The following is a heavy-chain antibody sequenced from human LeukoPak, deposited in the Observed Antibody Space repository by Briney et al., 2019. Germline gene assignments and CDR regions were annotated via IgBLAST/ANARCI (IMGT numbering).Heavy chain of an antibody. V-gene: IGHV1-8*01. J-gene: IGHJ5*02. CDR1: GYTFTSYD. D-gene: IGHD3-10*01. CDR2: MNPNSGNT. CDR3: ARGPSNRGSYYSNWFDP. Sequence: GASVKVSCKASGYTFTSYDINWVRQATGQGLEWMGWMNPNSGNTGYAQKFQGRVTMTRNTSISTAYMELSSLRSEDTAVYYCARGPSNRGSYYSNWFDPWGQGTLVTVSS.